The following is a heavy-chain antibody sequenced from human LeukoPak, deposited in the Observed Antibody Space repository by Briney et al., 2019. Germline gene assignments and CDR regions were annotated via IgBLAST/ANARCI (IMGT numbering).Heavy chain of an antibody. V-gene: IGHV4-39*01. D-gene: IGHD4-17*01. CDR3: ARSYGDLGINYYYYGMDV. CDR1: GGSISSSSYY. J-gene: IGHJ6*02. CDR2: IYYSGST. Sequence: SETLSLTCTVSGGSISSSSYYWGWIRQPPGKGLEWIGSIYYSGSTYYNPSLKSRVTISVDTSKNQFSLKLSSVTAADTAVYYCARSYGDLGINYYYYGMDVWGQGTTVTVSS.